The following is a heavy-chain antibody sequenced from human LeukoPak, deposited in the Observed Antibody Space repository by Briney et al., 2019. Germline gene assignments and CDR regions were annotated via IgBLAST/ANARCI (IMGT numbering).Heavy chain of an antibody. V-gene: IGHV3-21*01. CDR2: ISGSGSYI. J-gene: IGHJ3*02. CDR1: GFTVSSNY. Sequence: GGSLRLSCAASGFTVSSNYMSWVRQAPGKGLEWVSSISGSGSYIFYADSVKGRFSISRDNAKKSLYLQMNSLRAEDSAVYYCARDRGAFWFDTSGFALDIWGQGTRVTVSS. D-gene: IGHD6-19*01. CDR3: ARDRGAFWFDTSGFALDI.